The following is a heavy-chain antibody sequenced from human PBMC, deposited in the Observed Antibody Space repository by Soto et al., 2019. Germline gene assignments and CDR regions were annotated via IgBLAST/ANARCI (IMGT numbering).Heavy chain of an antibody. Sequence: GGSLRLSCAASGFTFSSYSMNWVRQAPGKGLEWVSSISSSSSYIYYADSVKGRFTISRDNAKNSLYLQMNSLRAEDTAVYYCARDLDGDFEYSSSFYYYGMDVWGQGTTATVSS. CDR3: ARDLDGDFEYSSSFYYYGMDV. V-gene: IGHV3-21*01. J-gene: IGHJ6*02. CDR2: ISSSSSYI. CDR1: GFTFSSYS. D-gene: IGHD6-6*01.